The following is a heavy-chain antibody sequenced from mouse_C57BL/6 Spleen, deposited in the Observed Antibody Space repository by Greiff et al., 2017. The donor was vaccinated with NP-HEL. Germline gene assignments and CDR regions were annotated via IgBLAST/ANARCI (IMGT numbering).Heavy chain of an antibody. CDR3: ARPQIYDGYYDY. Sequence: EVQLQQSGPELVKPGASVKISCKASGYTFTDYYMNWVKQSHGKSLEWIGDINPNNGGTSYNQKFKGKATLTVDKSSSTAYMELRSLTSEDSAVYYCARPQIYDGYYDYSGQGTTLTVSS. J-gene: IGHJ2*01. CDR1: GYTFTDYY. D-gene: IGHD2-3*01. V-gene: IGHV1-26*01. CDR2: INPNNGGT.